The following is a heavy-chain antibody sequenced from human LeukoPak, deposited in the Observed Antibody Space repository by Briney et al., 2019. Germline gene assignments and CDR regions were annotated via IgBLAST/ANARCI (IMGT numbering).Heavy chain of an antibody. J-gene: IGHJ5*02. V-gene: IGHV4-39*01. CDR1: GGSISSSSYY. CDR2: IYYSGST. D-gene: IGHD6-19*01. Sequence: PSETLSLTCTVSGGSISSSSYYWGWIRQPLGKGLEWIGSIYYSGSTYYNPSLKSRVTVSVDTSKNQFSLKLSSVTAADTAVYYCARRGKASGSSGWLNWFDPWGQGTLVTVFS. CDR3: ARRGKASGSSGWLNWFDP.